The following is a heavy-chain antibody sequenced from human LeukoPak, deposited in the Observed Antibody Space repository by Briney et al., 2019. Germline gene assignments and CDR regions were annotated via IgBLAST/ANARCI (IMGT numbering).Heavy chain of an antibody. CDR3: AREAAYYDSSGYPTSYYYGMDV. CDR2: IYHSGST. CDR1: GGSFSDYY. D-gene: IGHD3-22*01. Sequence: SETLSLTCAVYGGSFSDYYWTWIRQPPGKGLEWIGSIYHSGSTYYNPSLKSRVTISVDTSKNQFSLKLSSVTAADTAVYFCAREAAYYDSSGYPTSYYYGMDVWGQGTTVTVSS. J-gene: IGHJ6*02. V-gene: IGHV4-34*01.